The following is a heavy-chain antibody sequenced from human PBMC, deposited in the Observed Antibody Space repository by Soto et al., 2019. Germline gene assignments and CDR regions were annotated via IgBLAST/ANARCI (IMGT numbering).Heavy chain of an antibody. CDR2: ISTSSGTI. Sequence: PGGSPRLSCAASGFPFSSYSMNWVRQAPGKGLEWVSYISTSSGTIYYADSVKGRFTISRDNAKNSLYLQLNSLRAEDTAVYYCARDRLLYGGSVYYLDYWGHGTLVTVSS. V-gene: IGHV3-48*01. D-gene: IGHD4-17*01. CDR3: ARDRLLYGGSVYYLDY. J-gene: IGHJ4*01. CDR1: GFPFSSYS.